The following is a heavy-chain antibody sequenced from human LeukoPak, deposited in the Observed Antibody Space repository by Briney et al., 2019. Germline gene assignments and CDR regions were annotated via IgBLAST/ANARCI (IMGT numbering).Heavy chain of an antibody. Sequence: SQTLSLTCTVSGGSISSGSYYWSWIRRPAGKGLEWIGRIYTSGSTNYNPSLKSRVTISVDTSKNQFSLKLSSVTAADTAVYYCARDGVVVPAAGYYYYYMDVWGKGTTVTVSS. J-gene: IGHJ6*03. CDR2: IYTSGST. D-gene: IGHD2-2*01. CDR3: ARDGVVVPAAGYYYYYMDV. V-gene: IGHV4-61*02. CDR1: GGSISSGSYY.